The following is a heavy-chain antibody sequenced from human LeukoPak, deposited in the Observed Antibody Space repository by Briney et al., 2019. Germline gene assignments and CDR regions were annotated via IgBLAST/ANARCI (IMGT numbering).Heavy chain of an antibody. D-gene: IGHD2-15*01. Sequence: GGSLRLSCAASGFTFSSYGMHWVRQAPGKGLEWVAVISYDGSNKYYADSVKGRSTISRDNSKNTLYLQMNSLRAEDTAVYYCAKGRMGRNHHFDYWGQGTLVTVSS. J-gene: IGHJ4*02. CDR2: ISYDGSNK. CDR3: AKGRMGRNHHFDY. CDR1: GFTFSSYG. V-gene: IGHV3-30*18.